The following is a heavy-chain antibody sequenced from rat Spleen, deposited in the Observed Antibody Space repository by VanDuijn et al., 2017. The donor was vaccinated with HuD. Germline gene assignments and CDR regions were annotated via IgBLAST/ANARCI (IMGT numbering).Heavy chain of an antibody. CDR1: GFPFSNYD. D-gene: IGHD4-6*01. Sequence: EVQLVESGGGLVQPGRSMKLSCAASGFPFSNYDMAWVRQAPKAGLEWVATISYDGGSTNYRDSVKGRFTISRNNAKSTLYLQMDSLRSEDTATYYCERHGLMDAWGQGASVTVSS. J-gene: IGHJ4*01. V-gene: IGHV5-7*01. CDR2: ISYDGGST. CDR3: ERHGLMDA.